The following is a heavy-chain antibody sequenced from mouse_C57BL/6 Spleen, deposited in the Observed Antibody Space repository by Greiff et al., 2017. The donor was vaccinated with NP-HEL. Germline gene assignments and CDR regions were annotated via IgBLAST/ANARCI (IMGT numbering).Heavy chain of an antibody. V-gene: IGHV5-4*03. D-gene: IGHD2-1*01. J-gene: IGHJ3*01. CDR1: GFTFSSYA. CDR2: ISDGGSYT. CDR3: ANYYGNLRFAY. Sequence: EVKLMESGGGLVKPGGSLKLSCAASGFTFSSYAMSWVRQTPEKRLEWVATISDGGSYTYYPDNVKGRFTISRDNAKNNLYLQMSHLKSEDTAMYYCANYYGNLRFAYWGQGTLVTVSA.